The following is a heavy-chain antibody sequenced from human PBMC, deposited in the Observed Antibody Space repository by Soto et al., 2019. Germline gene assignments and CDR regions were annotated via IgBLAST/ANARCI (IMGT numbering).Heavy chain of an antibody. D-gene: IGHD2-8*01. CDR1: GYTFTSYG. CDR2: ISAYNGNT. J-gene: IGHJ5*02. Sequence: LVKVSCKASGYTFTSYGISWVRQAPGQGLEWMGWISAYNGNTNYAQKLQGRVTMTTDTSTSTAYMELRSLRSDDTAVYYCARNIVLMEWGFDPWGQGTLVTVSS. CDR3: ARNIVLMEWGFDP. V-gene: IGHV1-18*04.